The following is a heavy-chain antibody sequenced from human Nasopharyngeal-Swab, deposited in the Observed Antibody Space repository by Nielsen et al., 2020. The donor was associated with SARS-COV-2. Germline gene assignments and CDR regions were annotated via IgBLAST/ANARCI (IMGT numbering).Heavy chain of an antibody. CDR3: ARKSGYGSGSYLYYYGMDV. J-gene: IGHJ6*02. CDR2: IYSSGST. V-gene: IGHV4-39*01. Sequence: GSLRLSCTVSGDSISSSSYYWGWIRQPPGKGLEWIGSIYSSGSTYYNPSLKSRVTISVDTSKNQFSLKLSSVTAADTAVYYCARKSGYGSGSYLYYYGMDVWGQGTTVTVSS. CDR1: GDSISSSSYY. D-gene: IGHD3-10*01.